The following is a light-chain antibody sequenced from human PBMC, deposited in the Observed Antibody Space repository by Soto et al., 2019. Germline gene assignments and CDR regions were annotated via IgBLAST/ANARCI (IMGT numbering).Light chain of an antibody. CDR3: SAYAGSSVPVA. CDR1: SSDVGGYNF. Sequence: QSVLTQPPSASGSPGQSVTISCTGASSDVGGYNFVSWYQQHPCKAPKLMISDVTKRPSGVPDRFSGSKYGNTASLTVSGLQADDEADYYCSAYAGSSVPVAFGGGTKLTVL. V-gene: IGLV2-8*01. J-gene: IGLJ2*01. CDR2: DVT.